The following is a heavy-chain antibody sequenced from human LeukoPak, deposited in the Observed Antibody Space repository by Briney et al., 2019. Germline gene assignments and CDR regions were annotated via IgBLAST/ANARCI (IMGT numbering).Heavy chain of an antibody. CDR1: GGSISTYY. D-gene: IGHD2-21*02. J-gene: IGHJ4*02. Sequence: KTSETLSLTCTVSGGSISTYYWSWIRQPPGKGLEWIGYIYNSGSTNYNPSLKSRVTISVDTSKNQFSLKLSSVTAADTAVYYCARSFGDCGGDCYGSYYFDYWGQGTLVTVSS. CDR2: IYNSGST. CDR3: ARSFGDCGGDCYGSYYFDY. V-gene: IGHV4-59*01.